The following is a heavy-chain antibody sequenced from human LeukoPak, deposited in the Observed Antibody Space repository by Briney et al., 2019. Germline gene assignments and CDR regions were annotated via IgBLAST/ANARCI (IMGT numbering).Heavy chain of an antibody. CDR2: IIPILGIA. J-gene: IGHJ4*02. CDR3: ARTYYYGSGGEYLDY. D-gene: IGHD3-10*01. Sequence: ASVKVSCKASGGTFSSYAISWVRQAPGQGLEWMGRIIPILGIANYAQKFQGRVTITADKSTNTAYMELSSLRSEDTAVYYCARTYYYGSGGEYLDYWGQGTLVTVSS. V-gene: IGHV1-69*04. CDR1: GGTFSSYA.